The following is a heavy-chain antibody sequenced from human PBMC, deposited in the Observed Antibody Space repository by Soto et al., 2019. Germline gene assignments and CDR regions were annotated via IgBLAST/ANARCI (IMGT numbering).Heavy chain of an antibody. Sequence: QVQLVQSGAEVKKPGSSVKVSCKASGGTFSSYTISWVRQAPGQGLEWMGRIIPILGIANYAQKFQGRVKITPDKSTSTAYMELSSLRSEDTVVYYYARRYCSGGSCYFGASGVDYWGQGTLVTVSS. V-gene: IGHV1-69*02. J-gene: IGHJ4*02. CDR3: ARRYCSGGSCYFGASGVDY. CDR1: GGTFSSYT. D-gene: IGHD2-15*01. CDR2: IIPILGIA.